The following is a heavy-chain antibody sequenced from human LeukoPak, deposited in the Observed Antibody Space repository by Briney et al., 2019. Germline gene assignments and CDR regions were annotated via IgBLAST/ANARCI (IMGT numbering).Heavy chain of an antibody. Sequence: GGSLRLSCAASGFTFDDYAMHWVRQTPGKGLEWVSGISWNSGSIGYADSVKGRFTISRDNAKNFLYLQMNSLRAEDTALYYCAKMMGVAVAGFFDYWGQGTLVTVSS. CDR1: GFTFDDYA. J-gene: IGHJ4*02. CDR2: ISWNSGSI. CDR3: AKMMGVAVAGFFDY. V-gene: IGHV3-9*01. D-gene: IGHD6-19*01.